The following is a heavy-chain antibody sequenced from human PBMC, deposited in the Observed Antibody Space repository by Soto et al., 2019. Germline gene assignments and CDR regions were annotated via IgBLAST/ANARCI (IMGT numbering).Heavy chain of an antibody. CDR2: INAGNGNT. CDR3: ARGSRFTIYGGWFDP. D-gene: IGHD3-9*01. V-gene: IGHV1-3*01. J-gene: IGHJ5*02. Sequence: ASVKVSCKASGYTFTSYAMHWVRQAPGQGLEWMGWINAGNGNTKYSQKFQGRVTITRDTSASTAYMELSSLRSEDTAVYYCARGSRFTIYGGWFDPWGQGTLVTVSS. CDR1: GYTFTSYA.